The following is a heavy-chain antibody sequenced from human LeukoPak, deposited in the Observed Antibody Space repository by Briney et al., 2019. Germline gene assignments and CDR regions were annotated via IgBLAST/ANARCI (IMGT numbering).Heavy chain of an antibody. CDR2: ISYDGSNK. D-gene: IGHD6-19*01. J-gene: IGHJ4*02. V-gene: IGHV3-30*18. Sequence: GGSLRLSCAASGFTFSSYGMHWVRQAPGKGLEWVAVISYDGSNKYYADSVKGRFTISRDNSKNTLYLQMNSPRAEDTAVYYCAKVERGYSSLWGQGTLVTVSS. CDR1: GFTFSSYG. CDR3: AKVERGYSSL.